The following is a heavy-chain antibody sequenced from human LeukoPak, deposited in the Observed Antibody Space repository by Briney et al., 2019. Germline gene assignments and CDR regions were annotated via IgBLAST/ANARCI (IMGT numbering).Heavy chain of an antibody. CDR3: ARGSRAPYGSGSYYTDY. V-gene: IGHV4-59*08. Sequence: SETLSLTCTVSGGSISSYYWSWIRQPPGKGLEWIGYIYYSGSTNYNPSLKSRVTISVDTSKNQFSLKLSSVTAADTAVYYCARGSRAPYGSGSYYTDYWGQGTLVTVSS. J-gene: IGHJ4*02. D-gene: IGHD3-10*01. CDR1: GGSISSYY. CDR2: IYYSGST.